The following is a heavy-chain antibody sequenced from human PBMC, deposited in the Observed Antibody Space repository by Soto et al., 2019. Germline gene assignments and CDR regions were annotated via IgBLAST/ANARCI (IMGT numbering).Heavy chain of an antibody. J-gene: IGHJ6*02. CDR2: INWNSDKI. V-gene: IGHV3-9*01. Sequence: GGSLSLSCAASGFTFGDYAMHWVRQAPGKGLEWLSGINWNSDKIGYADSVKGRFTISRDNAKNSLYLQMDSLRAEDTALYYCAKDDSAFSYDYGLYVWGQGTSVTVSS. D-gene: IGHD2-15*01. CDR1: GFTFGDYA. CDR3: AKDDSAFSYDYGLYV.